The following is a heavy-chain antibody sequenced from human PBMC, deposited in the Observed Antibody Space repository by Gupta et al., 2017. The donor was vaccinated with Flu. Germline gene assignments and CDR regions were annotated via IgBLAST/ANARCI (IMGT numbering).Heavy chain of an antibody. CDR2: MWYDGTKK. V-gene: IGHV3-33*01. CDR3: ARGSDPLRFLEWPKEYHFDY. Sequence: YDMHWVRQVPGKGLEWVAVMWYDGTKKYYADSVKGRFTISRDNSKNTLYLQMNSLRAEDTALYYCARGSDPLRFLEWPKEYHFDYWGQGTLATVAS. D-gene: IGHD3-3*01. J-gene: IGHJ4*02. CDR1: YD.